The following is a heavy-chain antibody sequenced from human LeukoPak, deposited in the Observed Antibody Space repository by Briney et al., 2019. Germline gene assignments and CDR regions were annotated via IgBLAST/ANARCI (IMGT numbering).Heavy chain of an antibody. V-gene: IGHV1-69*06. CDR1: GGTFSSYA. J-gene: IGHJ6*02. CDR3: ATGMVSQPMDV. D-gene: IGHD2-8*01. CDR2: IIPIFGTA. Sequence: SVKVSCKASGGTFSSYAISWVRQAPGQGLEWMGGIIPIFGTANYAQKFQGRVTMTEDTSTDTAYMELSSLRSEDTAVYYCATGMVSQPMDVWGQGTTVTVSS.